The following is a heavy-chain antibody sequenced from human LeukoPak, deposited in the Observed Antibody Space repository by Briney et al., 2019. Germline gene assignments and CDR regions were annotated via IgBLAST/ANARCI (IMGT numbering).Heavy chain of an antibody. Sequence: ASVKVSCKASGYTFTSYGISWVRQAPGQGLEWMGWISAYNGNTNYAQKLQGRVTMTTDTSTSTAYMELRSLRSDDTAVYYCAREYRSSSGTPFFDYWGQGTLVTVSS. J-gene: IGHJ4*02. D-gene: IGHD6-6*01. CDR2: ISAYNGNT. V-gene: IGHV1-18*01. CDR3: AREYRSSSGTPFFDY. CDR1: GYTFTSYG.